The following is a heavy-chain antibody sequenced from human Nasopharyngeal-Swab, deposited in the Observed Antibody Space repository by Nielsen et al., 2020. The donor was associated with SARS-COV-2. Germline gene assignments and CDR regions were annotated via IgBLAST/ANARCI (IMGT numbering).Heavy chain of an antibody. CDR1: GFVFSRSA. J-gene: IGHJ4*02. CDR3: TTDYYFDY. V-gene: IGHV3-73*01. Sequence: GESLKISCAASGFVFSRSAIHWVRHASGKGLEWVGRIGDKAHNYATTYAASVKGRFTISRDDSKNTAFLQMDSLKTEDTALYYCTTDYYFDYWGQGTLVTVSS. CDR2: IGDKAHNYAT.